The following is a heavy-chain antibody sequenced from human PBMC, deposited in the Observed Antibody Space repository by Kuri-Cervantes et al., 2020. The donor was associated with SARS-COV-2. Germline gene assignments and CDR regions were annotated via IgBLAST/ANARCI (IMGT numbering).Heavy chain of an antibody. V-gene: IGHV3-11*01. CDR1: GFTFSDYY. Sequence: GGSLRLSCAASGFTFSDYYMSWIRQAPGKGLEWVSYISSGGSAIYYADSVKGRFTISRDNAKNSLYLQMNSLTAEDTAVYYCAGDRGNWYFDLWGRGTRVTVSS. D-gene: IGHD3-10*01. CDR3: AGDRGNWYFDL. CDR2: ISSGGSAI. J-gene: IGHJ2*01.